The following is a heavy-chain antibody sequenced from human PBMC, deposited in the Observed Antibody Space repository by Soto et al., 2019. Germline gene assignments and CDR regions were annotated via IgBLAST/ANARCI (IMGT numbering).Heavy chain of an antibody. J-gene: IGHJ4*02. CDR3: TRGPRYTSTGTGAF. CDR2: INDDGSST. D-gene: IGHD1-1*01. Sequence: GGSLRLSCAASGFTFSMYWMHWVRRVPGKGPEWVSRINDDGSSTNYADSVKGRFTISRDNAKNTLYLQMNALRAEDTAVYYCTRGPRYTSTGTGAFWGQGTLVTVSS. CDR1: GFTFSMYW. V-gene: IGHV3-74*01.